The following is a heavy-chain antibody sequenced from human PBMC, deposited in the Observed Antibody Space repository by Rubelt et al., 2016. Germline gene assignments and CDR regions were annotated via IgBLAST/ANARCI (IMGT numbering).Heavy chain of an antibody. V-gene: IGHV1-46*01. Sequence: HVQLVQSGAEVQKPGASVKVSCKTSGYTFTSYYIHWVRQVPGQGLEWVGNINPSGGSTTYAQNFQGRVTMTRETSTSTVYMELSSLRSEDTAVYYCAKGYFDYWGQGTLVTVSS. J-gene: IGHJ4*02. CDR1: GYTFTSYY. CDR3: AKGYFDY. CDR2: INPSGGST.